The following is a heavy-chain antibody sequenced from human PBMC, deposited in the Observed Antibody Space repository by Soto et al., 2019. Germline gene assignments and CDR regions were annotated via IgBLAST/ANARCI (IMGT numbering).Heavy chain of an antibody. D-gene: IGHD3-10*01. J-gene: IGHJ4*02. CDR2: IIPIFGIK. CDR3: AKEAGDH. V-gene: IGHV1-69*01. Sequence: QMQLVQSGAEVKERGSSVKISCKTSGGTFNTYALTWVRQAPGQGLEWIGGIIPIFGIKNVAQRFQGRVTINAAESLTTAYMEMNSLRSDDTAVYYCAKEAGDHWGQGTLVTVSS. CDR1: GGTFNTYA.